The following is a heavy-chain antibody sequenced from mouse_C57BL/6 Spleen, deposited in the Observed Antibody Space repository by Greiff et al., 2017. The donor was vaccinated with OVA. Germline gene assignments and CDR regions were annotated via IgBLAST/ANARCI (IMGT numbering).Heavy chain of an antibody. CDR2: IYWDDDK. Sequence: QVTLKVSGPGILQSSQTLSLTCSFSGFSLSTSGMGVSWIRQPSGKGLEWLAHIYWDDDKRYNPSLKSRLTISKDTSRNQVFLKITSVDTADTATYYCARRVLYYDYDVGNYAMDYWGQGTSVTVSS. D-gene: IGHD2-4*01. CDR1: GFSLSTSGMG. CDR3: ARRVLYYDYDVGNYAMDY. J-gene: IGHJ4*01. V-gene: IGHV8-12*01.